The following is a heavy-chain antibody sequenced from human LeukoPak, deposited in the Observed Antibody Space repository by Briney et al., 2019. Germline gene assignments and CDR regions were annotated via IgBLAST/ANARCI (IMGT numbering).Heavy chain of an antibody. V-gene: IGHV1-2*02. J-gene: IGHJ6*03. CDR1: GYTFTGYY. CDR2: INPNSGGT. Sequence: ASVKVSCKASGYTFTGYYMHWVRQAPGQGLEWMGWINPNSGGTNYAQKFQGRVTMTRDTSISTAYMELSRLRSDDTAVYYCARGGYCSGGSCYSYGYYYYMDVWGKGTTVTVSS. D-gene: IGHD2-15*01. CDR3: ARGGYCSGGSCYSYGYYYYMDV.